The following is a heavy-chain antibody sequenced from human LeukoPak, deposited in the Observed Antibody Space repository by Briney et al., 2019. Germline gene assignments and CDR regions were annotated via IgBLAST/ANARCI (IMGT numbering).Heavy chain of an antibody. CDR1: GFTFSSYG. J-gene: IGHJ4*02. Sequence: GRSLRLSCAASGFTFSSYGMHWVRQAPGKGLEWVAVISYDGSNKYYADSVKGRFTISRDNSKNTLYLQMNSLRAEDTAVYYCANDLDYDILTGHNPLDYWGQGTLVTVSS. V-gene: IGHV3-30*18. D-gene: IGHD3-9*01. CDR2: ISYDGSNK. CDR3: ANDLDYDILTGHNPLDY.